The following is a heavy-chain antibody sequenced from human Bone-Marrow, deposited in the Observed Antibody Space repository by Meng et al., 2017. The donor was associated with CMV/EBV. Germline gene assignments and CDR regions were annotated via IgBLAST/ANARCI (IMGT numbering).Heavy chain of an antibody. Sequence: ASVKVSCKAAGYTFTGYYMHWVRQAPGQGLAWMGWINPNSGGTNYAQKFQGRVTMTRDTSISKAYMELSRLRSDDTGVYYCAKYRDIVVVPASGGTREEYFQHWGQGTLVTVSS. V-gene: IGHV1-2*02. J-gene: IGHJ1*01. CDR2: INPNSGGT. CDR1: GYTFTGYY. CDR3: AKYRDIVVVPASGGTREEYFQH. D-gene: IGHD2-2*01.